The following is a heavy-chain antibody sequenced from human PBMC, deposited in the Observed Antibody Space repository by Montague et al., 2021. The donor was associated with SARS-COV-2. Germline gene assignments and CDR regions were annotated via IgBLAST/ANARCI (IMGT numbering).Heavy chain of an antibody. D-gene: IGHD3-10*01. Sequence: SETLSLTCAVYGGSFSGYYWSRIRQPPGKGLEWIGEINHSGSTNYNPSLKRRVTISEDTSKNQFSLKLSSVTAADTAVYYCARVRYYGSGTSLVMDVWGQGTTVTVSS. CDR3: ARVRYYGSGTSLVMDV. J-gene: IGHJ6*02. CDR2: INHSGST. V-gene: IGHV4-34*01. CDR1: GGSFSGYY.